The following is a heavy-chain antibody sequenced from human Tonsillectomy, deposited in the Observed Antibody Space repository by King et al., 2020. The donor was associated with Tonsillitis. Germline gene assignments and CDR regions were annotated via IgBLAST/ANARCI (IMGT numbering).Heavy chain of an antibody. CDR1: GFTFSDYY. D-gene: IGHD2-15*01. Sequence: VQLVESGGGLVKPGGSLRLSCAASGFTFSDYYMSWIRQAPGKGLEWVSYISSSGSTIYYADSVKGRFTISRDNAKNSLYLQMNSLRAEDTAVYYCAIAPEVVAATSIAPRDAFDIWGQGTMVTVSS. CDR2: ISSSGSTI. J-gene: IGHJ3*02. CDR3: AIAPEVVAATSIAPRDAFDI. V-gene: IGHV3-11*01.